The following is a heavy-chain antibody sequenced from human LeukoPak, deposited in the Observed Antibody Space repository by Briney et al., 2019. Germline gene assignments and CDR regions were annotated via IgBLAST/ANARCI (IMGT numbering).Heavy chain of an antibody. J-gene: IGHJ4*02. Sequence: GGSLRLSCAASGFTFRNYVIHWVRQAPGKGLEWVANINEDGSEKNYVDSVKGRFAISRDNTKNSLFLQMNSLRAEDTAVYYCARDGNSGWSDFDYWGQGTLVTVSS. D-gene: IGHD6-19*01. CDR3: ARDGNSGWSDFDY. CDR1: GFTFRNYV. CDR2: INEDGSEK. V-gene: IGHV3-7*03.